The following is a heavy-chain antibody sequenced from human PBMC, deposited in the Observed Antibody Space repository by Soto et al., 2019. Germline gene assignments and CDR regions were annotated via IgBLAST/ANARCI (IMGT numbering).Heavy chain of an antibody. CDR1: GGSISSGDYY. CDR2: IYYSGST. D-gene: IGHD3-22*01. J-gene: IGHJ5*02. V-gene: IGHV4-30-4*01. Sequence: SETLSLTCSVSGGSISSGDYYWSWIRQPPGKGLEWIGYIYYSGSTYYNPSLKSRVTISVDTSKNQFSLKLSSVTAADTAVYYCAREITMIGFDPWGQGTLVTVSS. CDR3: AREITMIGFDP.